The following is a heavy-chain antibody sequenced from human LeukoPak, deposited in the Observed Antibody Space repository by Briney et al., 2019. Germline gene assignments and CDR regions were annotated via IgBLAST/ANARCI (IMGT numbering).Heavy chain of an antibody. Sequence: GGSLRLSCAASGFTFSSYAMSWVRQAPGKGLEWASAISGSGGSTYYADSVKGRFTISRDNSKNTLYLQMNSLRAEDTAVYYCAKGRAGGVRGVIPYYFDYWGQGTLVTVSS. J-gene: IGHJ4*02. CDR3: AKGRAGGVRGVIPYYFDY. D-gene: IGHD3-10*01. V-gene: IGHV3-23*01. CDR1: GFTFSSYA. CDR2: ISGSGGST.